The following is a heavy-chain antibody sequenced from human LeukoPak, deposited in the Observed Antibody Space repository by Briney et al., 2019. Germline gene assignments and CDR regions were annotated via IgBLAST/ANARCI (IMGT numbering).Heavy chain of an antibody. CDR2: IYPGDSDT. CDR3: ATYGGDTNWFDP. CDR1: GYSFSDYW. V-gene: IGHV5-51*01. J-gene: IGHJ5*02. Sequence: GESLKIYCEGSGYSFSDYWIGWVRQRPGKGLEWMGIIYPGDSDTRYSPSFQDQVTMSVDESINTAYLQWSSLKASDTAMYYCATYGGDTNWFDPWGQGTLVIVSS. D-gene: IGHD2-21*02.